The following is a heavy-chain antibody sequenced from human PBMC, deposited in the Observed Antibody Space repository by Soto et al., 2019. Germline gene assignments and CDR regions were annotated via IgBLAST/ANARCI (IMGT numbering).Heavy chain of an antibody. CDR1: GGSISSGGYS. CDR2: IYHSGST. D-gene: IGHD3-22*01. J-gene: IGHJ4*02. Sequence: PSETLSLTCAVSGGSISSGGYSWSWIRQPPGKGLEWIGYIYHSGSTYYNPSLKSRVTISVDRSKNQFSLKLSSVTAADMAVYYCARGYDSSGYYLVYWGQGTLVTVSS. V-gene: IGHV4-30-2*01. CDR3: ARGYDSSGYYLVY.